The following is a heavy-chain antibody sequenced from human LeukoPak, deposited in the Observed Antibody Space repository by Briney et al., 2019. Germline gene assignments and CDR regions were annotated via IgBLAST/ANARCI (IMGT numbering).Heavy chain of an antibody. V-gene: IGHV4-59*01. CDR1: GGSISSYY. J-gene: IGHJ5*02. D-gene: IGHD3-22*01. CDR3: ARVRSYDSSAYYPNWFDP. Sequence: KASETLSLTCTVSGGSISSYYWSWIRQPPGKGLEWIGYIYYSGSTNYNPSLRSRVTISVDTSKNQFSLKLSSLTAADTAVYYCARVRSYDSSAYYPNWFDPWGQGTLVTVSS. CDR2: IYYSGST.